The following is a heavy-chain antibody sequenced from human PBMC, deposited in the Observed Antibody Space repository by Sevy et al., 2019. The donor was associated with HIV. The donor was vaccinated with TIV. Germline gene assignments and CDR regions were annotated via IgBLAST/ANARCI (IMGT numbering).Heavy chain of an antibody. CDR3: AKETEGYCSGGSCYSGYYMDV. D-gene: IGHD2-15*01. J-gene: IGHJ6*03. CDR1: GFTFSSYA. Sequence: GGSLRLSCAASGFTFSSYAMSWVRQAPGKGLEWVSAISGSGGSTYYADSVKGRFTISRDNSKNTLYLQMNSLRAEDTVVYYCAKETEGYCSGGSCYSGYYMDVWGKGTTVTVSS. CDR2: ISGSGGST. V-gene: IGHV3-23*01.